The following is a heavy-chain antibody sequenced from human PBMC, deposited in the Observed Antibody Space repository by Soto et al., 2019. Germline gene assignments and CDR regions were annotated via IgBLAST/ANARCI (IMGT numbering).Heavy chain of an antibody. CDR1: GGLISKYS. Sequence: QVQLVQSGAEVRKPGSSVKVSCKTSGGLISKYSFNWVRQAPAQGLEWMGGILPISGSTDYAQKLQGRLTITADRSTSTVYMELSRLRSDDTASYYCATIRVRGGPLRFEDGGQGMLISVSS. CDR2: ILPISGST. V-gene: IGHV1-69*06. CDR3: ATIRVRGGPLRFED. J-gene: IGHJ4*01. D-gene: IGHD5-12*01.